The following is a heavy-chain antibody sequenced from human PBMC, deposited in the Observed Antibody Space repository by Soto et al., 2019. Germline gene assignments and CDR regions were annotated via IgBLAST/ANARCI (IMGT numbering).Heavy chain of an antibody. V-gene: IGHV3-9*01. J-gene: IGHJ4*01. CDR3: AKDMKVAGDFLTPKFDS. D-gene: IGHD4-17*01. Sequence: GGSLRLSCAVSGFTFDDYAMHWVRQAPGKGLEWVSGITWNSEAIAYADSVKGRFTISRDSARNSLYLQLNNLRTEDTAFYYCAKDMKVAGDFLTPKFDSWGPGTLVTVSS. CDR2: ITWNSEAI. CDR1: GFTFDDYA.